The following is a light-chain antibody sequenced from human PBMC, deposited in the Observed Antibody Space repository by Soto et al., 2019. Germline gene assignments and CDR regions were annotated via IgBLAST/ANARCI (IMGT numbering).Light chain of an antibody. V-gene: IGKV3-20*01. Sequence: EIVLTQSPGTLSLSPGERATLSCRASQSISNNYLAWYQQRPGQAPRLLIYGVSSRATGIADRFSGSGSGTDLTLTISRLEPADFAMCYCQQSTAFGQGTRVEI. CDR3: QQSTA. CDR2: GVS. CDR1: QSISNNY. J-gene: IGKJ1*01.